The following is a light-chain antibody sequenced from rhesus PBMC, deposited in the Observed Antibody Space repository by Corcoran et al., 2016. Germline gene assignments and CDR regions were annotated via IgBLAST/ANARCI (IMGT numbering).Light chain of an antibody. CDR2: EVS. V-gene: IGLV2-32*02. Sequence: QAALTQPRSVSGSPGQSVTISCTGTSSDIGGYNYVAWYQQHPGTAPKLMIYEVSKRPSGVSDRFSGSKSGNTASLTISGLQAEDEADYYCSSYSGSNNHIFGAGTRLTVL. J-gene: IGLJ1*01. CDR1: SSDIGGYNY. CDR3: SSYSGSNNHI.